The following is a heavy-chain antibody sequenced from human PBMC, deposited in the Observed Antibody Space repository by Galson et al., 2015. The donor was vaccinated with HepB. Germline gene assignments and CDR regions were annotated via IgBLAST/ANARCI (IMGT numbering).Heavy chain of an antibody. CDR3: AKPPQWYRSTWSTYYFAY. Sequence: SLRLSCAASGFTFSSYAMSWVRQPPGMGLEWVSGISSSGDRTYYADSVKGRFTISRGNSKNTLYLQMNGLRAEDTAVYYCAKPPQWYRSTWSTYYFAYWGQGTLVTVPS. CDR1: GFTFSSYA. J-gene: IGHJ4*02. CDR2: ISSSGDRT. V-gene: IGHV3-23*01. D-gene: IGHD6-13*01.